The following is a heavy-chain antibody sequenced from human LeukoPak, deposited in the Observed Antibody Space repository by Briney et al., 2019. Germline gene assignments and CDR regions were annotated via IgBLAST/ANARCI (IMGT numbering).Heavy chain of an antibody. CDR1: GGSISSSDYY. Sequence: SETLSLTCTVSGGSISSSDYYWGWIRQPPGKGLEWIGYISYSGSTYYNPSLKSRVSISVDTSKNQFSLNLSSVTAADTAVYYCATGETGNYFDYWGQGTLVTVSS. CDR3: ATGETGNYFDY. J-gene: IGHJ4*02. CDR2: ISYSGST. D-gene: IGHD1-14*01. V-gene: IGHV4-30-4*02.